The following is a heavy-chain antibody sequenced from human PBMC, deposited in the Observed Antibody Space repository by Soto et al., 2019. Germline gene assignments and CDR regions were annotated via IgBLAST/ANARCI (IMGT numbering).Heavy chain of an antibody. J-gene: IGHJ6*02. CDR2: ISCEISYI. D-gene: IGHD2-8*01. CDR1: GFTFSSYA. CDR3: ARSQRNGAMDV. Sequence: GGSLRLSCAASGFTFSSYAMHWVRQAPGKGLEWVSGISCEISYIYYADSVKGRFTISRDDAKNSLFLQMSSLRADDTAVYYCARSQRNGAMDVWGQGTTVTVSS. V-gene: IGHV3-21*01.